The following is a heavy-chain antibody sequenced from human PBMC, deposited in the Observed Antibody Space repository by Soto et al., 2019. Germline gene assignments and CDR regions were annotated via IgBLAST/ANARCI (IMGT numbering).Heavy chain of an antibody. CDR3: ARVSTMGPLGY. D-gene: IGHD3-10*01. CDR2: IIPIFGTA. CDR1: GGTVSSYA. J-gene: IGHJ4*02. V-gene: IGHV1-69*13. Sequence: GDSGKIYCKASGGTVSSYAISWVRQAPGQGLEWMGGIIPIFGTANYAQKFQGRVTITADESTSTAYMELSSLRSEDTAVYYCARVSTMGPLGYWGQGTLVTAPQ.